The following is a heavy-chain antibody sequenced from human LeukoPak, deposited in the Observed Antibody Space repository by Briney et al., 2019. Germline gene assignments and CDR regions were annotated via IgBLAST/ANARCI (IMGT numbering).Heavy chain of an antibody. CDR2: IYTSGST. J-gene: IGHJ4*02. CDR3: ARHVPTPYYGTSGPFDY. V-gene: IGHV4-4*07. D-gene: IGHD3-22*01. CDR1: GGSIKSYY. Sequence: PSETLSLTCTVSGGSIKSYYWSCIRQPAGKGLEWIGRIYTSGSTNYNPSLKSRVTMSVDTSKNQFSLKLSSVTAADTAVYFCARHVPTPYYGTSGPFDYWGQGTLVTVSS.